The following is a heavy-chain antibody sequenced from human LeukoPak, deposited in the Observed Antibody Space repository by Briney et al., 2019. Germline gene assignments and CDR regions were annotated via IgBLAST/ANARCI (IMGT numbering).Heavy chain of an antibody. D-gene: IGHD2-8*01. V-gene: IGHV4-4*07. CDR3: ARADNGYYFDY. CDR1: GGSISSYF. CDR2: IDTSGSI. Sequence: PSETLSLTCTVSGGSISSYFCSWISQPAGKGLEWIGRIDTSGSINYNPSLKSRVTMSVDRSKNQFSLKLRAVTAADTAVYYCARADNGYYFDYWGQGTLVTVSS. J-gene: IGHJ4*02.